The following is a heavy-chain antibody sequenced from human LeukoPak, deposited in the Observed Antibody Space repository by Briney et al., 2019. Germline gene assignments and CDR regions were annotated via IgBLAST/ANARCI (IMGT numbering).Heavy chain of an antibody. Sequence: ASVKLSCKASGYTFTSYDNNRVREATGQGLEWMGWMNPNSGNTGYAQKFQGRVTMTRNTSISTAYMELSSLRSEDTAVYYCASGMTTVAYVWGQGTLVTVSS. CDR1: GYTFTSYD. CDR2: MNPNSGNT. V-gene: IGHV1-8*01. J-gene: IGHJ4*02. D-gene: IGHD4-17*01. CDR3: ASGMTTVAYV.